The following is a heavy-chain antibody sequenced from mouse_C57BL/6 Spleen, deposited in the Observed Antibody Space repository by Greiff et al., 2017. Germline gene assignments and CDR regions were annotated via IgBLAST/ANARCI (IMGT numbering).Heavy chain of an antibody. CDR2: ISSGGSYT. J-gene: IGHJ4*01. CDR3: ARHLTGL. D-gene: IGHD4-1*01. CDR1: GFTFSSYG. V-gene: IGHV5-6*01. Sequence: DVQLVESGGDLVKPGGSLKLSCAASGFTFSSYGMSWVRQTPDKRLEWVATISSGGSYTYYPDSVKGRFTISRDNAKNTLYLQMSSLKSEDTAMYFCARHLTGLWGQGTSVTVSS.